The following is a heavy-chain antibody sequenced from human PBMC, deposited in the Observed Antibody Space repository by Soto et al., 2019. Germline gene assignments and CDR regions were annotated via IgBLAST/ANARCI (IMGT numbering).Heavy chain of an antibody. CDR3: ARDRPIYCSSTSCHPGY. Sequence: AASVKVSCKASGYTFTSYGISWVRQAPGQGLEWMGWISAYNGNTNYAQKLQGRVTMTTDTSTSTAYMELRSLRSDDTAVYYCARDRPIYCSSTSCHPGYWGQGTLVTVSS. D-gene: IGHD2-2*01. CDR2: ISAYNGNT. CDR1: GYTFTSYG. V-gene: IGHV1-18*01. J-gene: IGHJ4*02.